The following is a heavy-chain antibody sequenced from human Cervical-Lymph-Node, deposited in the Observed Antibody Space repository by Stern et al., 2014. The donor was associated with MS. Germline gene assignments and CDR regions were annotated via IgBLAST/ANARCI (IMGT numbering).Heavy chain of an antibody. CDR1: GFTFKSYW. Sequence: EVQLVESGGGLVQPGGSLRLSCMASGFTFKSYWMHWVRQAPGKGLELVSRINSDESSADYADSVKGRFPISRDNAKNTLYLQMSSLSVDDPAVYFFTREAFRSSSWFFDYLGQGALVTVSS. D-gene: IGHD6-13*01. J-gene: IGHJ4*02. V-gene: IGHV3-74*01. CDR3: TREAFRSSSWFFDY. CDR2: INSDESSA.